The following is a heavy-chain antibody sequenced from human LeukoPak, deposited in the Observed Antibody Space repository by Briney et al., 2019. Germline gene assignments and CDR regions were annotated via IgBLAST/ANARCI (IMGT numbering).Heavy chain of an antibody. Sequence: SETLSLTCAVYGGSFSGYYWSWIRQPPGKGLEWIGEINHSGSTNYNPPLKSRVTISVDTSKNQFSLKLSSVTAADTAVYYCASGWSGPIDYWGQGTLVTVSS. V-gene: IGHV4-34*01. D-gene: IGHD1-14*01. J-gene: IGHJ4*02. CDR2: INHSGST. CDR1: GGSFSGYY. CDR3: ASGWSGPIDY.